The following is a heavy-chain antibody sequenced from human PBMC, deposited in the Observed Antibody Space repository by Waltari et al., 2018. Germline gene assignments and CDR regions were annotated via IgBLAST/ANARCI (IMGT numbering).Heavy chain of an antibody. CDR1: GGSISSSSYY. V-gene: IGHV4-39*01. Sequence: QLQLQESGPGLVKPSETLSLTCTVSGGSISSSSYYWGWIRQPPGKGLEWIGSIYYSGSTYYNPSLKSRVTISVDTSKNQFSLKLSSVTAADTAVYYCASSCEDIVVVPAAMDWYFDLWGRGTLVTVSS. J-gene: IGHJ2*01. D-gene: IGHD2-2*01. CDR3: ASSCEDIVVVPAAMDWYFDL. CDR2: IYYSGST.